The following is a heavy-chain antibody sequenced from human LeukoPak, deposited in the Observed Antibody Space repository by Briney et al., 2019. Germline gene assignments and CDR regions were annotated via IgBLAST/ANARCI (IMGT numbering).Heavy chain of an antibody. CDR1: GGSFSGYY. CDR3: ARGLDDCGDPRLIYYFDY. J-gene: IGHJ4*02. V-gene: IGHV4-34*01. CDR2: INHSGST. D-gene: IGHD4-17*01. Sequence: LETLSLTCAVYGGSFSGYYWSWIRQPPGKGLEWIGEINHSGSTNYNPSLKSRVTISVDTSKNQFSLKLSSVTAADTAVYYCARGLDDCGDPRLIYYFDYWGQGTLVTVSS.